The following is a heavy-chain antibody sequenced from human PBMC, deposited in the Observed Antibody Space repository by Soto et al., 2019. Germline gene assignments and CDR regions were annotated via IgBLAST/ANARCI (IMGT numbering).Heavy chain of an antibody. J-gene: IGHJ4*02. Sequence: AGGSLRLSCAASGFTFSSYVMSWVRQAPGKGLEWVSAISGSGGSTYYADSVKGRFTISRDNSKNTLYLQMNSLRAEDTAVYYCAKELLLWFGELFGAIDYWGQGTLVTVS. CDR1: GFTFSSYV. D-gene: IGHD3-10*01. CDR3: AKELLLWFGELFGAIDY. CDR2: ISGSGGST. V-gene: IGHV3-23*01.